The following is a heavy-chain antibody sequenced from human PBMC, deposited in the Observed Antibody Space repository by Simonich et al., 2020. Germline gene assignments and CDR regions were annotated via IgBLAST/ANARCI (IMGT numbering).Heavy chain of an antibody. J-gene: IGHJ4*02. V-gene: IGHV3-48*03. CDR3: ARHYYGDYYFDY. CDR2: IRSSGSTI. CDR1: GFTFSSYE. D-gene: IGHD4-17*01. Sequence: EVQLVESGGGLVQPGGSLRLSCAASGFTFSSYEMNWVRQAPGKGLEWGSYIRSSGSTIYDEDSVKGRFTISRDNAKNSLYLQMNSLRAEDTAVYYCARHYYGDYYFDYWGQGTLVTVSS.